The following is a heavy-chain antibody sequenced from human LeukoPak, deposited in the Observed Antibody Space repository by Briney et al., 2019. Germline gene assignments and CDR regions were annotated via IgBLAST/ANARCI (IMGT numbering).Heavy chain of an antibody. V-gene: IGHV3-48*03. Sequence: PGGSLRLSCAASGFTFSSYEMNWVRQAPGKGLEWVSYISSSGTSIYYADSVKGRFTTSRDNAKNSLYLQMNSLRADDTAVYYCARRYCSSTSCLIDYWGQGTLVTVSS. D-gene: IGHD2-2*01. CDR3: ARRYCSSTSCLIDY. J-gene: IGHJ4*02. CDR2: ISSSGTSI. CDR1: GFTFSSYE.